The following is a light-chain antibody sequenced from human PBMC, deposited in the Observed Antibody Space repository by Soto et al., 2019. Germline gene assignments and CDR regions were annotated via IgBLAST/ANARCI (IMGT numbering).Light chain of an antibody. Sequence: QSALTQPASVSGSPGQSITISCTGTSSDVGSYNLVSWYQQHPGKAPKLMIYEDTKRPSGVSNRFSGSKSGNTASLTISGLQAEDEADYDCSSYAGSTTYVVFGGGTKLTVL. CDR2: EDT. V-gene: IGLV2-23*01. CDR3: SSYAGSTTYVV. J-gene: IGLJ2*01. CDR1: SSDVGSYNL.